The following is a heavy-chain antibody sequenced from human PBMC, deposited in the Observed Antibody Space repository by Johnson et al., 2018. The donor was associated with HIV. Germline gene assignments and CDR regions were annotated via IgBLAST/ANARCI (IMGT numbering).Heavy chain of an antibody. CDR1: GFSLNSYD. D-gene: IGHD6-13*01. CDR3: AKVAVATAAGGVALDI. Sequence: VQLVESGGGVVQPGGSLRLSCAASGFSLNSYDMHWIRQAPGKGLESISYISSSGRTIYYADSVKGRFTMSRDNAKKSLYLQMNSLRVEDTAVYYCAKVAVATAAGGVALDIWGPGTMVTVS. V-gene: IGHV3-48*03. CDR2: ISSSGRTI. J-gene: IGHJ3*02.